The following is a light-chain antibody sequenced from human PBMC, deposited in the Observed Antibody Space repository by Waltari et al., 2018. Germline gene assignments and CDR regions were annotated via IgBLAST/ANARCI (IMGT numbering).Light chain of an antibody. J-gene: IGKJ2*01. CDR1: QPIGDY. Sequence: EVVLTQSPATLSLSPGERVTLACRASQPIGDYLAWFHQKPGQTPTLLIYDTSYRATGLPARFIGGRYGTDFTLAIDSLEPEDSAVYYYHQRNNWPRTFGRGTNIEIK. CDR2: DTS. CDR3: HQRNNWPRT. V-gene: IGKV3-11*01.